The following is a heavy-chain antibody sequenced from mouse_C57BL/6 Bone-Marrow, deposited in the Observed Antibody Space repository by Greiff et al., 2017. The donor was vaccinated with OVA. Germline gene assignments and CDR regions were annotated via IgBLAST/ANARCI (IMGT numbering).Heavy chain of an antibody. CDR3: AGGGTSPFAY. CDR1: GYSFTGYY. CDR2: INPSTGGT. D-gene: IGHD4-1*01. V-gene: IGHV1-42*01. J-gene: IGHJ3*01. Sequence: VQLQQSGPELVKPGASVKISCKASGYSFTGYYMNWVKQSPEKSLEWIGEINPSTGGTTYNQKFKAKATLTVDKSSSTAYMQLKSLTSEDSAVYYCAGGGTSPFAYWGQGTLVTVSA.